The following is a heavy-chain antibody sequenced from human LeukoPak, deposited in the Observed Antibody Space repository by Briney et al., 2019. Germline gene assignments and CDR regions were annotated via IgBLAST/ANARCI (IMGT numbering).Heavy chain of an antibody. Sequence: GGSLRLSCAASGFTFSSYSMNWVRQAPGKGLEWVSSISSSSYIYYADSVKGRFTISRDNAKNSLYLQMNSLRAEDTAVYYCARDLVLRYFDWLLHDAFDIWGQGTMVTVSS. CDR3: ARDLVLRYFDWLLHDAFDI. CDR1: GFTFSSYS. J-gene: IGHJ3*02. V-gene: IGHV3-21*01. D-gene: IGHD3-9*01. CDR2: ISSSSYI.